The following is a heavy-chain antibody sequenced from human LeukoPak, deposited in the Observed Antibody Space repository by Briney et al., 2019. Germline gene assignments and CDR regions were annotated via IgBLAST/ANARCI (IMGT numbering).Heavy chain of an antibody. J-gene: IGHJ5*02. CDR3: AREVVTTNRNWFDP. V-gene: IGHV1-69*04. CDR1: GGTVSSYA. D-gene: IGHD4-11*01. CDR2: IIPIFGIA. Sequence: SVKVSCKASGGTVSSYAISWVRQAPGQGLEWMGRIIPIFGIANYAQKFQGRVTITADKSTSTAYMELSSLRSEDTAVYYCAREVVTTNRNWFDPWGQGTLVTVSS.